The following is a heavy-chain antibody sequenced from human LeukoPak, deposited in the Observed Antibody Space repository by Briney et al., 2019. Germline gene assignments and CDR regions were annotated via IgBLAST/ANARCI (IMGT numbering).Heavy chain of an antibody. D-gene: IGHD3-22*01. CDR1: GFTASSNY. V-gene: IGHV3-53*01. J-gene: IGHJ3*02. Sequence: GGSLRLSCAASGFTASSNYMSWVRQAPGKGLEWVSVIYSGGTTYYADSVKGRFTISRDNSKNTLYLQMNSLRAEDTAVYYCARDHDSSSGDAFDIWGQGTMVTVSS. CDR2: IYSGGTT. CDR3: ARDHDSSSGDAFDI.